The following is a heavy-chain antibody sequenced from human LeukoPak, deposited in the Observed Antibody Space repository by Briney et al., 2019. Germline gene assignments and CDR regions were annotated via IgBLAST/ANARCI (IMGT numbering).Heavy chain of an antibody. CDR3: ARPLLDYDFWSGYYGYGMDV. V-gene: IGHV1-46*01. CDR1: GYTFTSYY. Sequence: GASVKVSCKASGYTFTSYYMHWVRQAPGQGLEWMGIINPSGGITTYAQKFQGRVTMTMDTSASTVYMELRSLRSDDTAVYYCARPLLDYDFWSGYYGYGMDVWGQGTTVTVSS. D-gene: IGHD3-3*01. CDR2: INPSGGIT. J-gene: IGHJ6*02.